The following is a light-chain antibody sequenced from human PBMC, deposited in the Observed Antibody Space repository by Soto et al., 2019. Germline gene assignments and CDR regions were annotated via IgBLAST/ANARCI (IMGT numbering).Light chain of an antibody. CDR2: RND. CDR3: NSYTSSNSYV. Sequence: QSALTQPPSASGTPGQGVTISCSGSKSNIGTNFVYWYQQLPGTAPKLLIYRNDQRPSGVPDRFSGSKSGTSASLAISGLRSEDEADYYCNSYTSSNSYVFGTGTKVTVL. J-gene: IGLJ1*01. CDR1: KSNIGTNF. V-gene: IGLV1-47*01.